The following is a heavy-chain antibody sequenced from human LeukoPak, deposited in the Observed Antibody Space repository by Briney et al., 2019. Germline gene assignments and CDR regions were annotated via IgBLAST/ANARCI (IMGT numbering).Heavy chain of an antibody. Sequence: PSETLSLTCTVSGGSISSYYCNWIRQPAGKGLQWIGRIYTSGSTNYNPSLKSRVTMSVDTSKNRFSLKLSSVTAADTAVYYCARGGGAYNYGYFDSWGQGTLVTVSS. J-gene: IGHJ4*02. CDR3: ARGGGAYNYGYFDS. D-gene: IGHD5-18*01. V-gene: IGHV4-4*07. CDR2: IYTSGST. CDR1: GGSISSYY.